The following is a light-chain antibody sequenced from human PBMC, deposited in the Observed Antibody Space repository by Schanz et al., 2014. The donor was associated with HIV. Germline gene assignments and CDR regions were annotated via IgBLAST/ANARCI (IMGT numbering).Light chain of an antibody. CDR1: SSNTGSNA. Sequence: HSVLTQPPSASGTPGQSVTISCSGSSSNTGSNAVHWYQQLPGTAPKLLIYFNNQRPSGVPVRFSGSKSATSASLAISGLQSEDEADYFCATWDDSLDGWVFGGGTKVTVL. CDR3: ATWDDSLDGWV. V-gene: IGLV1-44*01. J-gene: IGLJ3*02. CDR2: FNN.